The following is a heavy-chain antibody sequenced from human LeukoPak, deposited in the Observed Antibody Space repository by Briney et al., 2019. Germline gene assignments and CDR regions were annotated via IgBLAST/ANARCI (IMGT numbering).Heavy chain of an antibody. D-gene: IGHD2-15*01. V-gene: IGHV3-23*01. J-gene: IGHJ5*02. CDR2: ISGSGGST. CDR3: AKEAYCSGGSCYFGWFDP. CDR1: GFTVSGNY. Sequence: GGSLRLSCAASGFTVSGNYMSWVRQAPGKGLEWVSAISGSGGSTYYADSVKGRFTISRDNSKNTLYLQMNSLRAEDTAVYYCAKEAYCSGGSCYFGWFDPWGQGTLVTVSS.